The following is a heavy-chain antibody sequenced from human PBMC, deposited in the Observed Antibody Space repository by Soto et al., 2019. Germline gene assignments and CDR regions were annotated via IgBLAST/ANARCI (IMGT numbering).Heavy chain of an antibody. CDR2: ISSSSSTI. Sequence: GGSLRLSCAASGFTFSSYSMNWVRQAPGKGLEWVSYISSSSSTIYYADSVKGRFTISRDNAKNSLYLQMNSLRDEDTAVYYCARVNPKLGLGAFDIWGQGTMVTVSS. CDR3: ARVNPKLGLGAFDI. CDR1: GFTFSSYS. D-gene: IGHD7-27*01. J-gene: IGHJ3*02. V-gene: IGHV3-48*02.